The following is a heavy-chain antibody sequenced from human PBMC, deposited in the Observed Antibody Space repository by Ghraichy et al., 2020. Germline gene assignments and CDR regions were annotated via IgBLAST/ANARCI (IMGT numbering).Heavy chain of an antibody. Sequence: VGSLRLSCAASGFTFSSYGMHWVRQAPGKGLEWVAVIWYDGSNKYYADSVKGRFTISRDNSKNTLYLQMNSLRAEDTAVYYCARDRQYYYGSGSNYFDYWGQGTLVTVSS. CDR1: GFTFSSYG. V-gene: IGHV3-33*01. CDR3: ARDRQYYYGSGSNYFDY. D-gene: IGHD3-10*01. J-gene: IGHJ4*02. CDR2: IWYDGSNK.